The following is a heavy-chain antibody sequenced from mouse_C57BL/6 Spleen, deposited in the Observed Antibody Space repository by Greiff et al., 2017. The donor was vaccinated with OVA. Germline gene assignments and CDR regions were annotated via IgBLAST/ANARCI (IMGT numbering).Heavy chain of an antibody. CDR2: INPGSGGT. CDR3: ARDYRRYFDV. CDR1: GYAFTNYL. J-gene: IGHJ1*03. V-gene: IGHV1-54*01. Sequence: ESGAELVRPGTSVKVSCKASGYAFTNYLIEWVKQRPGQGLEWIGVINPGSGGTNYNEKFKGKATLTADKSSSTAYMQLSSLTSEDSAVYFCARDYRRYFDVWGTGTTVTVSS. D-gene: IGHD1-1*02.